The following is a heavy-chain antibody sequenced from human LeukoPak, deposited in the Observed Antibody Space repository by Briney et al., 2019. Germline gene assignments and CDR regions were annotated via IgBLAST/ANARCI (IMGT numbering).Heavy chain of an antibody. D-gene: IGHD2-21*02. Sequence: GGSLRLSCTVSGFTFHSYAMTWVRQAPGKGLEWVSAISGSGGSTYYADSVKGRFAISRDNSWNTLFLQLNSLRAEDTAVYYCAKGSSYCGGDCFGYDWGQGTLVTVSS. V-gene: IGHV3-23*01. CDR1: GFTFHSYA. CDR2: ISGSGGST. CDR3: AKGSSYCGGDCFGYD. J-gene: IGHJ4*02.